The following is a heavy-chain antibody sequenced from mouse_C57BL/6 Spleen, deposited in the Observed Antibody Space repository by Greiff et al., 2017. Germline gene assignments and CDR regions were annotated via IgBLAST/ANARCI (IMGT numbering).Heavy chain of an antibody. J-gene: IGHJ4*01. Sequence: EVQLQQSGPELVKPGASVKIPCKASGYTFTDYNMDWVKQSHGKSLEWIGDINPNNGGTIYNQKFKGKATLTVDKSSSTAYMELRSLTSEDTAVYYWARGYYDYDRGYAMDYWGQGTSVTVSS. D-gene: IGHD2-4*01. CDR1: GYTFTDYN. CDR2: INPNNGGT. V-gene: IGHV1-18*01. CDR3: ARGYYDYDRGYAMDY.